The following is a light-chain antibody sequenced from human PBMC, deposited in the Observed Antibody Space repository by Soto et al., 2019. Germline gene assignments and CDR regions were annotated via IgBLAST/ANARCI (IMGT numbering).Light chain of an antibody. CDR1: QSVSSN. CDR2: GAS. V-gene: IGKV3-15*01. Sequence: IVMTQSPATLSVSPGEGATLSCRASQSVSSNLAWYQQKPGQAPRLLIYGASTRATGIPARFSGSGSGTEXXLTISSXXXEDFXXYXCQHYNNRPLTFGGGTMVEIK. CDR3: QHYNNRPLT. J-gene: IGKJ4*01.